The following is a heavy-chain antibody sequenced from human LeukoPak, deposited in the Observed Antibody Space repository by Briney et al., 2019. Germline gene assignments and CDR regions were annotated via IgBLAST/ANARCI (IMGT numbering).Heavy chain of an antibody. CDR2: ISGSGDST. CDR3: AKVRAPSGWFNSDY. J-gene: IGHJ4*02. D-gene: IGHD6-19*01. CDR1: GFTFSSSA. Sequence: GGSLRLSCAASGFTFSSSAMSWVRQVPGKGLEWVSGISGSGDSTYYADSVKGRFTISRDNSKNTLFLQMNSLRAEDTAAYYCAKVRAPSGWFNSDYWGQGTLVTVSS. V-gene: IGHV3-23*01.